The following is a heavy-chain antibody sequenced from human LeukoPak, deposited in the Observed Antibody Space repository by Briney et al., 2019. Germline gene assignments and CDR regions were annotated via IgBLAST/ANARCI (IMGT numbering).Heavy chain of an antibody. J-gene: IGHJ4*02. V-gene: IGHV4-39*07. CDR2: INYSGTT. CDR3: ARDAAIFGVAYFDY. Sequence: TSETLSLTCTVSGGSISRSSYYWGWIRQPPGKGLEWIGSINYSGTTYSNPSLKSRVTISVDTSKNQFSLKLSSVTAADTAVYYCARDAAIFGVAYFDYWGQGTLVTVSS. CDR1: GGSISRSSYY. D-gene: IGHD3-3*01.